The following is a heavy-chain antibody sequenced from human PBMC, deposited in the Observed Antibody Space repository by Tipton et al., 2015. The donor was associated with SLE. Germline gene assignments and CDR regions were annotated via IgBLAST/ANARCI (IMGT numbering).Heavy chain of an antibody. J-gene: IGHJ3*02. CDR1: GYSISSGYY. CDR2: IYHSGST. Sequence: TLSLTCTVSGYSISSGYYWGWIRQPPGKGLEWIGSIYHSGSTYYNPSLKSRVTISVDTSKNQFSLKLSSVTAADTAVYYCARDFASRYSSSSRTFDIWGQGTMVTVSS. V-gene: IGHV4-38-2*02. CDR3: ARDFASRYSSSSRTFDI. D-gene: IGHD6-6*01.